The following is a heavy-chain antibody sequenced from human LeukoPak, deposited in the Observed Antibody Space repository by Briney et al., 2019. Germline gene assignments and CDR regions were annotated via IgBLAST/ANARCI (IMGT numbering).Heavy chain of an antibody. CDR3: ARAGFLVVAMSDAFDI. CDR2: IYYSGST. CDR1: GGSISSSSYY. Sequence: SETLSLTCTVSGGSISSSSYYWGWIRQPPGKGLEWIGSIYYSGSTYYNPSLKSRVTISIDTSKNQFSLKLSSVTAADTAVYYCARAGFLVVAMSDAFDIWGQGTMVTVSS. V-gene: IGHV4-39*07. D-gene: IGHD3-3*01. J-gene: IGHJ3*02.